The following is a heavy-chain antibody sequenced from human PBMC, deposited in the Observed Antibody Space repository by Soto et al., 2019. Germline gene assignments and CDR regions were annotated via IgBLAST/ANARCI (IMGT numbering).Heavy chain of an antibody. D-gene: IGHD6-13*01. CDR2: IIPIFGTS. J-gene: IGHJ5*02. Sequence: SVKVSCKASGGTFSSYAISWVRQAPGQGPEWMGGIIPIFGTSNYAQKFQGRVTITADKSTSTAYMELSSLRSEGTDVYYCASRASGSSWENWFDPWGQGTLVTVSS. CDR3: ASRASGSSWENWFDP. CDR1: GGTFSSYA. V-gene: IGHV1-69*06.